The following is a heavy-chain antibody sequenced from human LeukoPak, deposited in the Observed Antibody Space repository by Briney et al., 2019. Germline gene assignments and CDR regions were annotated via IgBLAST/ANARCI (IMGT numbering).Heavy chain of an antibody. D-gene: IGHD3-22*01. Sequence: GGSLRLSCAASGFTFSSYGMHWVRQAPGKGLEWVAFIRYDGSNKYYADSVKGRFTISRDNAKNSLYLQMNSLRAEDTAVYYCARVASRTMIVVVITMNAFDIWGQGTMVTVSS. J-gene: IGHJ3*02. V-gene: IGHV3-30*02. CDR1: GFTFSSYG. CDR2: IRYDGSNK. CDR3: ARVASRTMIVVVITMNAFDI.